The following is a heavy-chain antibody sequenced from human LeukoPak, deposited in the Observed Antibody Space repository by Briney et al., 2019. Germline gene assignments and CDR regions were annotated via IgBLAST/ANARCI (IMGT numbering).Heavy chain of an antibody. CDR1: RFTFSNYW. Sequence: GGSLRLSCVASRFTFSNYWMSWVRQAPGKGMEWVANIKQDGSKKRYADSVKGRFTISRDNAKESLYLQLNSLRAEDTAVYYCAKWGPYCVGDYCPALDSWGPGTLVTVSS. CDR3: AKWGPYCVGDYCPALDS. D-gene: IGHD2-21*02. CDR2: IKQDGSKK. V-gene: IGHV3-7*01. J-gene: IGHJ4*02.